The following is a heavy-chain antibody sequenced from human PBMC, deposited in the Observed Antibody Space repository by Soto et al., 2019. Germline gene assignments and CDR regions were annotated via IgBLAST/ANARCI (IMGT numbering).Heavy chain of an antibody. CDR3: ARDEPLWIDVDCFDY. CDR1: GYTFTSYG. J-gene: IGHJ4*02. V-gene: IGHV1-18*01. Sequence: ASVKVSCKASGYTFTSYGISWVRQAPGKGLEWMGWISAYNGNTNYAQKLQGRVTMTTDTSTSTAYMELRSLRSDDTAVYYCARDEPLWIDVDCFDYLGQGTLVTVSA. D-gene: IGHD5-12*01. CDR2: ISAYNGNT.